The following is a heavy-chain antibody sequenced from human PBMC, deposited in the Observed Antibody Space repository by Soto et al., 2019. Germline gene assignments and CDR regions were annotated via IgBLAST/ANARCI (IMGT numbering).Heavy chain of an antibody. CDR1: GYTFTSYA. V-gene: IGHV1-3*01. Sequence: GASVKVSCKASGYTFTSYAMHWVRHAPGQRLEWMGWINAGNGNTKYSQKFQGRVTITRDTSASTAYMELSSLRSEDTAVYYCARGDSSGYQYYYYAMHVWCQGTTVTVSS. CDR2: INAGNGNT. CDR3: ARGDSSGYQYYYYAMHV. D-gene: IGHD3-22*01. J-gene: IGHJ6*02.